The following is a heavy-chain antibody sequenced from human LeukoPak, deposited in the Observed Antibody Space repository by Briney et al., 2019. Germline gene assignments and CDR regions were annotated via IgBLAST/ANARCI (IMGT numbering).Heavy chain of an antibody. Sequence: SETLSLTCTVSGGSISSYYWNWIRQPPGKGLEWIGYIYYSGSTNYNPSLKSRVTISVDTSKNQFSLKLSSVTAADTAVYYCARALGYDWNDPRFYFDYWGQGTLVTVSS. V-gene: IGHV4-59*01. D-gene: IGHD1-20*01. J-gene: IGHJ4*02. CDR1: GGSISSYY. CDR3: ARALGYDWNDPRFYFDY. CDR2: IYYSGST.